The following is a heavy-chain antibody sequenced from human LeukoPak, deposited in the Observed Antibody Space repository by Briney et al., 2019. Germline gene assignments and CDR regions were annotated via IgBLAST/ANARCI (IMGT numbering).Heavy chain of an antibody. CDR1: GGSISSGDYY. Sequence: PSETLSLTCTVSGGSISSGDYYWSWIRQPPGKGLEWIGRIYYSGSTNYNPSLKSRVTISVDTSKNQFSLKLSSVTAADTAVYCCASGSLYFDLWGRGTLVTVSS. CDR3: ASGSLYFDL. CDR2: IYYSGST. J-gene: IGHJ2*01. V-gene: IGHV4-61*08.